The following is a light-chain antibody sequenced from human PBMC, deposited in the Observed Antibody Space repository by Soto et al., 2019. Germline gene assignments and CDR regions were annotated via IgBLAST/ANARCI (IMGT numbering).Light chain of an antibody. J-gene: IGLJ1*01. Sequence: QSALTQPASVSGSPGQSISISCTGPSSDVGDYISVSWFQQHPGKAPKLMIYEVSNRPSGVSNRFSGSKSANTASLTISGLQAEDEADYYYTSYTSSTTLYVFGTGTKVTVL. CDR3: TSYTSSTTLYV. CDR2: EVS. CDR1: SSDVGDYIS. V-gene: IGLV2-14*01.